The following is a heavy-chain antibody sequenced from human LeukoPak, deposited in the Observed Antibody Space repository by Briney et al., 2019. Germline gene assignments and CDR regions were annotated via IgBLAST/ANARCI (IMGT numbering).Heavy chain of an antibody. CDR1: GFSFSGHW. D-gene: IGHD6-6*01. Sequence: GGSLRLSCTASGFSFSGHWMHWARQVPGKGLVWVSRISPTGSTTSYADSVKGRFTVSRDNAKNTLYLQVNNLRAEDTAVYYCARGPNSNWSGLDFWGQGTLLTVSS. J-gene: IGHJ4*02. CDR2: ISPTGSTT. CDR3: ARGPNSNWSGLDF. V-gene: IGHV3-74*01.